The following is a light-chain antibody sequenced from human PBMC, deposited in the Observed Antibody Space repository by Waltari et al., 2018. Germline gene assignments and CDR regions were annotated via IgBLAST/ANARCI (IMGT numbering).Light chain of an antibody. V-gene: IGLV6-57*03. CDR2: DAA. Sequence: NFMLTQPHSVSESPGKTVTISCTRSSGSIGDNFVQWYQLRPGSAPSIIIYDAAQNSSGVPYRFSSYVDRSSNSASLTISGLQTDDEADYHCQSQDTDLLKVFGGGTKVTVL. CDR1: SGSIGDNF. J-gene: IGLJ2*01. CDR3: QSQDTDLLKV.